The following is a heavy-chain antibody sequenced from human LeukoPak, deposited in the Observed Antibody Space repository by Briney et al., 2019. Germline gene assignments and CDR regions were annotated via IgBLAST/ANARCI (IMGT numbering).Heavy chain of an antibody. CDR3: VKDQGECPGSRCYLRFLEY. D-gene: IGHD3-3*01. Sequence: GGSLRLSCAASGFNFSIYGMHWVRQAPGKGLEWVTFVRYDQSATVYADSVQGRFAISRDNSKNTVYLQINSLRVEDTALYFCVKDQGECPGSRCYLRFLEYWGQGTLVIVSS. CDR2: VRYDQSAT. V-gene: IGHV3-30*02. J-gene: IGHJ4*02. CDR1: GFNFSIYG.